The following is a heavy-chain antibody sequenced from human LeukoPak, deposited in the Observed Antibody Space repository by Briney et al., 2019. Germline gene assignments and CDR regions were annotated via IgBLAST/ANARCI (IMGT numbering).Heavy chain of an antibody. CDR3: ARITMIVVPHDAFDI. J-gene: IGHJ3*02. Sequence: PGGSLRLSCAASGFTFSSYWMSWVRQAPGKGLEWVANIKQDGSEKYYVDSVKGRFTISRDNAKNSLYLQMNSLRAEDTAVYYCARITMIVVPHDAFDIWGQGTMVTVSS. CDR1: GFTFSSYW. D-gene: IGHD3-22*01. V-gene: IGHV3-7*01. CDR2: IKQDGSEK.